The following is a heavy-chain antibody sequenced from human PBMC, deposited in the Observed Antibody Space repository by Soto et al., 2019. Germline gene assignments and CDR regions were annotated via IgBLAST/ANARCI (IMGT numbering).Heavy chain of an antibody. CDR2: TYYSGVP. J-gene: IGHJ6*02. CDR1: VVSINSGNFC. CDR3: ARDQAPYYDSWSGSSSDGYYGMDV. Sequence: SETLSLTCTFSVVSINSGNFCCGWIRQHPWKGLGWIGFTYYSGVPSYNPSLKSRVTISVDTSMNRFSLTLTSVTAADTARYYCARDQAPYYDSWSGSSSDGYYGMDVWGQGITVTVSS. V-gene: IGHV4-30-4*01. D-gene: IGHD3-3*01.